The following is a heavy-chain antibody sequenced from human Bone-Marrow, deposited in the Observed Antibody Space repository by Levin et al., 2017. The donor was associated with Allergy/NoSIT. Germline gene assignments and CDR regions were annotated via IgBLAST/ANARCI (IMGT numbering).Heavy chain of an antibody. CDR3: ATSTLNTALVNMALDY. V-gene: IGHV3-33*01. CDR2: IWYDGTNK. CDR1: GFTFSNSG. J-gene: IGHJ4*02. D-gene: IGHD5-18*01. Sequence: LSLTCAASGFTFSNSGMHWVRQAPGKGLGWVAIIWYDGTNKYYRDSVKGRFTISRDNSKNTVYLQMNSLRPEDTAVYYCATSTLNTALVNMALDYWGQGTLVTVSS.